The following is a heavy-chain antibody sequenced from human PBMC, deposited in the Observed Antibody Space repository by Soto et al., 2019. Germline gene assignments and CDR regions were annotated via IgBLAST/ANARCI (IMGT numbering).Heavy chain of an antibody. D-gene: IGHD2-21*01. CDR2: ISGSGSTI. CDR3: ARVLLVAIFVGAVDV. CDR1: GFTFSDYY. Sequence: GGSLRLSCAASGFTFSDYYMTWVRQAPGKGLEWVSHISGSGSTIYYADSVKGRFTISRDNAKKSLYLQMNSLRAEDTAVYYCARVLLVAIFVGAVDVWGQETTFTVFS. V-gene: IGHV3-11*01. J-gene: IGHJ6*02.